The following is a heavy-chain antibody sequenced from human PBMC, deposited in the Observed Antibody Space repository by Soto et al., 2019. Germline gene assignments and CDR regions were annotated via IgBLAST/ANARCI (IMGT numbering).Heavy chain of an antibody. D-gene: IGHD3-9*01. J-gene: IGHJ5*02. V-gene: IGHV4-31*03. Sequence: SETLSLTCTVSGGSISSGGYYWSWIRQHPGKGLEWIGYIYYSGSTYYNPSLKSRVTISVDTSKNQFSLKLSSVTAADTAVYYCARDQPYYDILTGYYSGWFDPWGQGTLVTVSS. CDR2: IYYSGST. CDR3: ARDQPYYDILTGYYSGWFDP. CDR1: GGSISSGGYY.